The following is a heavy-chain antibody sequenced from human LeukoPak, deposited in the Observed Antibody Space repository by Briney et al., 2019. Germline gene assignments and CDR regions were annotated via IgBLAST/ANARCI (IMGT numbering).Heavy chain of an antibody. CDR3: AGGFGFGEFYYFDY. CDR1: GFTFSSYW. CDR2: IKQDGSEK. Sequence: QTGGSLRLSCAASGFTFSSYWMSWVRQAPGKGLEWVANIKQDGSEKYYVDSVKGRFTISRDNAKNSLYLQMNSLRAEDTAVYYCAGGFGFGEFYYFDYWGQGTLVTVSS. V-gene: IGHV3-7*01. D-gene: IGHD3-10*01. J-gene: IGHJ4*02.